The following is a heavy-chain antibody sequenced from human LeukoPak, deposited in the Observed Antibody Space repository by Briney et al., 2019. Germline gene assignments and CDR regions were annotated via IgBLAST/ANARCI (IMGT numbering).Heavy chain of an antibody. Sequence: ASVKVSCKASGYSFTSFGMNWVRQAPGQGLEWMGWINTNTGNPTYAQGFTGRFVFSLDTSVSTAYLQISSLKAEDTAVYYCVRAVYSYGSKYFDYWGQGTLVAVSS. D-gene: IGHD5-18*01. J-gene: IGHJ4*02. CDR2: INTNTGNP. CDR1: GYSFTSFG. V-gene: IGHV7-4-1*02. CDR3: VRAVYSYGSKYFDY.